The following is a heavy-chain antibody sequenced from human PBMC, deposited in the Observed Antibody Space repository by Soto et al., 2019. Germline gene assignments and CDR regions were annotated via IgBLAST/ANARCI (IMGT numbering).Heavy chain of an antibody. CDR2: IGGRGNSA. Sequence: GESLKISCAASGFIFTNYAMNWVRQAPGKGLEWVSVIGGRGNSAYYAGSVQGRFTISRDNSKNTLSLQMSSLTADDTAIYYCVREGRGSFDFWGRGTMVTVSS. CDR1: GFIFTNYA. D-gene: IGHD5-12*01. CDR3: VREGRGSFDF. J-gene: IGHJ3*01. V-gene: IGHV3-23*01.